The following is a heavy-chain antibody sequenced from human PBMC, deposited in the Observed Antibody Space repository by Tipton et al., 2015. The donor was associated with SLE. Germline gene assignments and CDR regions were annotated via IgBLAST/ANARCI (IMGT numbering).Heavy chain of an antibody. CDR1: GGSISSSSYY. CDR2: IYYSGST. V-gene: IGHV4-31*03. J-gene: IGHJ4*02. D-gene: IGHD6-19*01. Sequence: TLSLTCTVSGGSISSSSYYWGWIRQPPGKGLEWIGYIYYSGSTYYNPSLKSRVTISVDTSKNQFSLKLSSVTAADTAVYYCARRGIAVAGTHYWGQGTLVTVSS. CDR3: ARRGIAVAGTHY.